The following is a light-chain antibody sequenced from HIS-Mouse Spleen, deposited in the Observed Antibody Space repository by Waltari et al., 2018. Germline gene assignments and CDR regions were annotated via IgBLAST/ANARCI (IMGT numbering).Light chain of an antibody. V-gene: IGLV1-40*01. CDR3: QSYDSSLSAHYV. CDR2: GNS. Sequence: QSVLTQPPSVSGAPGQRVTIPCTGSSSNIGAGDDLHWYQQLPGTAPKLLIYGNSNRPSGVPDRFSGSKSGTSASLAITGLQAEDEADYYCQSYDSSLSAHYVFGTGTKVTVL. CDR1: SSNIGAGDD. J-gene: IGLJ1*01.